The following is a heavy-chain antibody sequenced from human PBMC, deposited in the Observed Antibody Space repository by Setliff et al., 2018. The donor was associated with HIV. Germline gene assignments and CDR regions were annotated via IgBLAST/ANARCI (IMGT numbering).Heavy chain of an antibody. D-gene: IGHD3-10*01. CDR2: IYYSGST. Sequence: SETLSLTCTVSGGSISSSSYYWGWIRQPPGKGLEWIGSIYYSGSTYYNPPLKSRVTISVDTSKNQFSLKLSSVTAADTAVYYCARAIRLLSRGSGSHHAFDIWGQGTMVTVSS. CDR1: GGSISSSSYY. V-gene: IGHV4-39*07. CDR3: ARAIRLLSRGSGSHHAFDI. J-gene: IGHJ3*02.